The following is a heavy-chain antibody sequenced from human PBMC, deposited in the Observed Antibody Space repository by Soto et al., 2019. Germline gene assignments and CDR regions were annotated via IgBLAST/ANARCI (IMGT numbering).Heavy chain of an antibody. D-gene: IGHD2-2*01. Sequence: QLQLQESGPGLVKPSETLSLTCTVSGGSIRSSSYYWGWIRQPPGKGLEWIGSIYYSGSTYSNPTLKRRFTRSVNTSTDQFTLKASSVTAADTAVYYGARDMVGVPAVQHKDAFDIWGQGTMVTVSS. CDR1: GGSIRSSSYY. V-gene: IGHV4-39*02. CDR3: ARDMVGVPAVQHKDAFDI. CDR2: IYYSGST. J-gene: IGHJ3*02.